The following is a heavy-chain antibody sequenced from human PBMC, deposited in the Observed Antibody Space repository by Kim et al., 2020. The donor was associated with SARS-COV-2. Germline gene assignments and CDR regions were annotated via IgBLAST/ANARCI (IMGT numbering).Heavy chain of an antibody. CDR3: ARAELLFNLRLYYYYGMDV. D-gene: IGHD2-21*02. CDR2: INHSGST. V-gene: IGHV4-34*01. Sequence: SETLSLTCAVYGGSFSGYYWSWIRQPPGKGLEWIGEINHSGSTNYNPSLKSRVTISVDTSKNQFSLKLSSVTAADTAVYYCARAELLFNLRLYYYYGMDVWGQGTTVTVSS. CDR1: GGSFSGYY. J-gene: IGHJ6*02.